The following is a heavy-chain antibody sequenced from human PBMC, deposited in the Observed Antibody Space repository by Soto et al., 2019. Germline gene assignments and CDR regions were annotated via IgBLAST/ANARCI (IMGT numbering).Heavy chain of an antibody. V-gene: IGHV3-23*01. CDR1: GFTFSSYA. CDR3: AKDGASGSYPPYYYFGMDV. CDR2: ISGSGGNA. Sequence: EVQLLESGGGLVQPGGSLRLSCAASGFTFSSYAMSWVRQAPGKGLEGVSTISGSGGNAYYADSVKGRFSISRDNSKKTLRLQMNGLRAHDTDVYYCAKDGASGSYPPYYYFGMDVWGQGTTVTVSS. J-gene: IGHJ6*02. D-gene: IGHD1-26*01.